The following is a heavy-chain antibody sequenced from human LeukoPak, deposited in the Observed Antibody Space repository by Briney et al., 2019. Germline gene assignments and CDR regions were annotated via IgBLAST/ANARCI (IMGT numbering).Heavy chain of an antibody. CDR3: ARDDGGSYPTTLEY. J-gene: IGHJ4*02. Sequence: GGSLRLSCAASGFTFSSYWMTWVRQAPGKGLEWVANIKQDGSEKCYVDSVKGRFTISRDNAKNSLYLQMNSLRAEDTAVYYCARDDGGSYPTTLEYWGQGTLVTVSS. D-gene: IGHD1-26*01. CDR1: GFTFSSYW. CDR2: IKQDGSEK. V-gene: IGHV3-7*01.